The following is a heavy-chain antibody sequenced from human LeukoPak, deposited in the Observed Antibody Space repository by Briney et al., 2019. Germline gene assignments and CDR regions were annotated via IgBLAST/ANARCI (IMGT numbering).Heavy chain of an antibody. J-gene: IGHJ4*02. CDR2: FYPGGST. CDR1: GYTISSGYY. CDR3: ARGTTRLFPDY. D-gene: IGHD2-2*01. Sequence: SETLSLTCAVSGYTISSGYYWGWIRQPPGKGLEWIGSFYPGGSTYYNPSLKSRVTMSVDTSKNQFSLNLSSVTAADTAVYYCARGTTRLFPDYWGQGTLVIVSS. V-gene: IGHV4-38-2*01.